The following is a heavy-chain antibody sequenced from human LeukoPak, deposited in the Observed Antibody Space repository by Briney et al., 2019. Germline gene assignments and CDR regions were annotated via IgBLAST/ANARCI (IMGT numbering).Heavy chain of an antibody. V-gene: IGHV3-48*03. CDR3: ASIGSSGYYRPFDY. J-gene: IGHJ4*02. Sequence: GGSLRLSCAASGFTFSSYEMNWVRQAPGKGLEWVSYISSSGSTIYYADSVKGRFTISRDNAKNSLYLQMNSLRAEDTAVYYCASIGSSGYYRPFDYWGREPWSPSPQ. CDR1: GFTFSSYE. CDR2: ISSSGSTI. D-gene: IGHD3-22*01.